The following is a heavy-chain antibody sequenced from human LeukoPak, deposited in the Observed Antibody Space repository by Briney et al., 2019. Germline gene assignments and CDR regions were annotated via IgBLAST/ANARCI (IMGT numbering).Heavy chain of an antibody. J-gene: IGHJ6*02. CDR3: VRHNHMDD. CDR2: INPSGGSA. V-gene: IGHV1-46*01. CDR1: GYTFTTYS. Sequence: ASVKVSCKASGYTFTTYSMHWVRQAPRQGLEWMVIINPSGGSASYTQKFQGRVTMTRDTSRSTVYMELSSLRSEDTAVYYCVRHNHMDDWGQGTTVTVSS.